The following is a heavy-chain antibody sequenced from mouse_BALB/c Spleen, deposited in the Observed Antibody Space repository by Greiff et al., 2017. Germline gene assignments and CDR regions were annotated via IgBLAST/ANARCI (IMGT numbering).Heavy chain of an antibody. J-gene: IGHJ3*01. CDR1: GYAFSSSW. V-gene: IGHV1-82*01. D-gene: IGHD4-1*01. CDR3: ARGGWDGAY. Sequence: QVQLQQSGPELVKPGASVKISCKASGYAFSSSWMNWVKQRPGQGLEWIGRIYPGDGDTNYNGKFKGKATLTADKSSSTAYMQLSSLTSVDSAVYFCARGGWDGAYWGQGTLVTVSA. CDR2: IYPGDGDT.